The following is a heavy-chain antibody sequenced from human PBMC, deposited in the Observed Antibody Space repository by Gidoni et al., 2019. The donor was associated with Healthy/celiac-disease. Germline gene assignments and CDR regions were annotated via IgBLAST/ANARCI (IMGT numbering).Heavy chain of an antibody. J-gene: IGHJ1*01. CDR2: ISSSGSTI. CDR3: ARDRSIAARPGYFQH. D-gene: IGHD6-6*01. V-gene: IGHV3-48*03. Sequence: EVQLVESGGGLVQPGGSLRLSCAASGFPFSSYEMNWVRQAPGKGLEWVSYISSSGSTIYYADSVKGRFTISRDNAKNSLYLQMNSLRAEDTAVYYCARDRSIAARPGYFQHWGQGTLVTVSS. CDR1: GFPFSSYE.